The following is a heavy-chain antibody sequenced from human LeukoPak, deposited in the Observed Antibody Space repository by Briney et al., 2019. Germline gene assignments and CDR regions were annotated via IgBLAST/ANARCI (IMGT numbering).Heavy chain of an antibody. V-gene: IGHV1-8*01. J-gene: IGHJ4*02. CDR1: GYTFTSYD. Sequence: ASVKVSCKASGYTFTSYDINWVRQATGQGLEWMGWMNPNSGNTGYAQKFQGRVTMTRNTSISTAYMELGSLRSEDTAVYYCARASYSSGWYRYWGQGTLVTVSS. CDR3: ARASYSSGWYRY. D-gene: IGHD6-19*01. CDR2: MNPNSGNT.